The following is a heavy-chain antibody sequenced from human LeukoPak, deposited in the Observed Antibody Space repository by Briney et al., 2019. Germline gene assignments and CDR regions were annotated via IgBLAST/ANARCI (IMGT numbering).Heavy chain of an antibody. D-gene: IGHD4-17*01. CDR3: ARGGTTVTPKNFDY. V-gene: IGHV3-7*01. Sequence: GGSLRLSCVASGFTFSSYWMSWVRQAPGEGLEWVANIKQDGSQEYYADSVKGRFTMSRDNANNSLYLQMNSLRGEDTAVYYCARGGTTVTPKNFDYWGQGTLVTVSS. J-gene: IGHJ4*02. CDR2: IKQDGSQE. CDR1: GFTFSSYW.